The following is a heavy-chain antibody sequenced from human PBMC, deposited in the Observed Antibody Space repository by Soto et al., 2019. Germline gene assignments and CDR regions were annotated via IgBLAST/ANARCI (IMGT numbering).Heavy chain of an antibody. V-gene: IGHV1-18*01. CDR3: TKGGGGHYYVWYGMDV. CDR2: ISPYNGNT. CDR1: GYTFTDYG. Sequence: QVQLLQSGAEVKKPGASVKVSCKASGYTFTDYGITWVRQAPGQGLEWMGWISPYNGNTDYAQILPGRVTMTTDPSTSRDCKELRGLRSDDTAVYYCTKGGGGHYYVWYGMDVWGQGTTVTVSS. J-gene: IGHJ6*02.